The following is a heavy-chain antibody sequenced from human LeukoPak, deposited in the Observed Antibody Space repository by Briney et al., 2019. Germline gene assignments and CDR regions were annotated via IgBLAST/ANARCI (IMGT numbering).Heavy chain of an antibody. CDR3: ARRYCSSTSCGYFDY. CDR2: IYPGDSDT. V-gene: IGHV5-51*01. D-gene: IGHD2-2*01. CDR1: GYSFTSYW. Sequence: GESLKISCKGSGYSFTSYWIGRVRQMPGKGLEWMGIIYPGDSDTRYSPSFQGQVTISADKSISTAYLQWSSLKASDTAMYYCARRYCSSTSCGYFDYWGQGTLVTVSS. J-gene: IGHJ4*02.